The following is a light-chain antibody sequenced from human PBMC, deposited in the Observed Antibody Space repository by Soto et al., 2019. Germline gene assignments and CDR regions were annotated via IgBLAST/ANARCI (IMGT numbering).Light chain of an antibody. CDR1: QSVLYSSSNKDY. CDR3: QQYYTTPLT. V-gene: IGKV4-1*01. J-gene: IGKJ4*01. Sequence: DIVMTQSPDSLAVSLGERATINGKSSQSVLYSSSNKDYLAWYQQKPGQPPKVIIYWASTRESGVPDRFSGSGSGTDFTLTISSLHAEDVAVYYCQQYYTTPLTFGGGTKVEIK. CDR2: WAS.